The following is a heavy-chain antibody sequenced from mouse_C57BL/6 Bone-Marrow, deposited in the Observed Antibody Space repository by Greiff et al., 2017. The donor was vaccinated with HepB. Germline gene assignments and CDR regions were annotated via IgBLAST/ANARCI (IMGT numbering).Heavy chain of an antibody. CDR2: ISGGGSYT. J-gene: IGHJ3*01. V-gene: IGHV5-4*01. CDR3: AGDYYGSPWFAY. CDR1: GFTFSSYA. Sequence: EVHLVESGGGLVKPGGSLKLSCAASGFTFSSYAMSWVRQTPEKRLEWVATISGGGSYTYYPDNVKGRFTISRDNAKNNLYLQMSHLKSEDTAMYYCAGDYYGSPWFAYWGQGTLVTVSA. D-gene: IGHD1-1*01.